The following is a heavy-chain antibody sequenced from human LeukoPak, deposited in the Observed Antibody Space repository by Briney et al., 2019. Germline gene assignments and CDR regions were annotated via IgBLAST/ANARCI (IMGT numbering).Heavy chain of an antibody. V-gene: IGHV4-4*07. D-gene: IGHD6-13*01. CDR3: ASMAAANRGIDY. CDR1: GGSISTYS. Sequence: SGTLSLTCTVSGGSISTYSWSWIRQPAGKGLEWIGRIYTSGTTNYNPSLKSRVTISLDTSKNQFSLNLSSVTAADTAVYYCASMAAANRGIDYWGQGTLVTVSS. CDR2: IYTSGTT. J-gene: IGHJ4*02.